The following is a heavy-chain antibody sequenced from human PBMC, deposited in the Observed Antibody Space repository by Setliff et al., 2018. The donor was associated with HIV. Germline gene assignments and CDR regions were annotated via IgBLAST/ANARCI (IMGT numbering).Heavy chain of an antibody. D-gene: IGHD3-22*01. V-gene: IGHV4-59*11. CDR3: ARDKSFKDEDIGGYYLVNYFDP. Sequence: SETLSLTCSVSGDSIESHYWSWIRQPPGKGLEWSGTFYYIDRIKYNPSLNGRGAFSVDASTNQFSLDLSSVTAADTAVYFCARDKSFKDEDIGGYYLVNYFDPWGQGTLVTVSS. J-gene: IGHJ5*02. CDR2: FYYIDRI. CDR1: GDSIESHY.